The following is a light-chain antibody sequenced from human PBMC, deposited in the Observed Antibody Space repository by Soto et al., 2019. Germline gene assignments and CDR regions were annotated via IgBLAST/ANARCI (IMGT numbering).Light chain of an antibody. J-gene: IGKJ5*01. V-gene: IGKV1-39*01. CDR1: QTIRTF. CDR3: QQSYTTPLT. Sequence: DSQRTQSPSCVSAAVGDRVTITCRASQTIRTFLHWYQQKPGKAPNLLISAASTLKSGVPSRFSGSGSGTDFTLTIGSLQPEDFATYYCQQSYTTPLTFGQGTDWRL. CDR2: AAS.